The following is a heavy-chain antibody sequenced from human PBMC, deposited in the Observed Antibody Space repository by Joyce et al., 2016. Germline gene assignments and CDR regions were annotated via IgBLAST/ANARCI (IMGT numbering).Heavy chain of an antibody. CDR1: GCTFSNYA. V-gene: IGHV3-23*01. Sequence: EVQLLESGGGLVQPGGSVRLSCAASGCTFSNYAMRGVRQAPGKGLEWVSGISGSCDATYYADAVKGRFTISRDNSKKTVYLQMNSLRAEDTAIYYCAKDQYYGGEVGWLDPWGQGTLVTVSS. CDR3: AKDQYYGGEVGWLDP. J-gene: IGHJ5*02. CDR2: ISGSCDAT. D-gene: IGHD2-21*01.